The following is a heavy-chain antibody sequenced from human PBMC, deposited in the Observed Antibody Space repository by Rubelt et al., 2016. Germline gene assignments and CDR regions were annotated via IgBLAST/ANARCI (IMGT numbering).Heavy chain of an antibody. CDR3: AKDAYSSGWSYFDY. J-gene: IGHJ4*02. D-gene: IGHD6-19*01. Sequence: EVQLVESGGGLVQPGGSLRLSCAASGFTVSSNYMSWVRQAPGKGLEWVSVISSGGSTYYADSVKGRFTISRGNSKNTLYLQMNSLRAEDTAVYYCAKDAYSSGWSYFDYWGQGTLVTVSS. V-gene: IGHV3-66*01. CDR1: GFTVSSNY. CDR2: ISSGGST.